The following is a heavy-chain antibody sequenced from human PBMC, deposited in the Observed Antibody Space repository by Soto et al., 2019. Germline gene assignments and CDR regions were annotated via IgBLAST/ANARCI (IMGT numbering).Heavy chain of an antibody. Sequence: SETLSLTCTVSGGSLSSGAYYWSWIRQHPGKGLEWIGYIYYSGSTYYNPSLESRVTLSVDTSTKQFSLKVSSVTAADTAVYYCARDLRLVRGVISPGYFDHWGQGILVTVSS. CDR2: IYYSGST. CDR3: ARDLRLVRGVISPGYFDH. V-gene: IGHV4-31*03. J-gene: IGHJ4*02. CDR1: GGSLSSGAYY. D-gene: IGHD3-10*01.